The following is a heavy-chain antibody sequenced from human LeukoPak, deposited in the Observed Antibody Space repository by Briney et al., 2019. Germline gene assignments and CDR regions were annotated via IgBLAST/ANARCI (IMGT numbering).Heavy chain of an antibody. CDR1: GFSLSTSAVG. D-gene: IGHD6-19*01. J-gene: IGHJ4*02. V-gene: IGHV2-5*02. Sequence: SGPTLVKPTQTLTLTCTFSGFSLSTSAVGVGWIRQPPGKALEWLALIYWDDDKRYSPSLKSRLTITKDTSKSQVVLTMTNMDPVDTATYYCAHVPDGYSSGWYVRYWGQGTLVTVSS. CDR2: IYWDDDK. CDR3: AHVPDGYSSGWYVRY.